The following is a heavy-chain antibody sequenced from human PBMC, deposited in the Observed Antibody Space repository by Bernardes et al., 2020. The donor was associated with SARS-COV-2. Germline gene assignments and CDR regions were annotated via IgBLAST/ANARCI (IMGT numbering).Heavy chain of an antibody. J-gene: IGHJ5*01. D-gene: IGHD1-1*01. V-gene: IGHV4-4*07. CDR3: ATSQMGQGVDWNNFDS. Sequence: SETLSLTCTVSGGSTNNYYCSWIRQPAGKGLEWIGRLHRDGGTRSNPSLRSRVTMSLDPSKNQFSLKLSSVTAADTAMYYCATSQMGQGVDWNNFDSWGQGTLVTVSS. CDR1: GGSTNNYY. CDR2: LHRDGGT.